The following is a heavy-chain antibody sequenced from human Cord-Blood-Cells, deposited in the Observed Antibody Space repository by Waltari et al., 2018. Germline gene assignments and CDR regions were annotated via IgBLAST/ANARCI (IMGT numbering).Heavy chain of an antibody. CDR3: ARRVQYYDFWSGYYFNWFDP. J-gene: IGHJ5*02. Sequence: QVQLVQSGAEVKQPGASVKVSCKASGYTFTSYDINWVRQATGQGLEWMGWMNPNSGNTGYAQKFQGRVTITRNTSISTAYMELSSLRSEDTAVYYCARRVQYYDFWSGYYFNWFDPWGQGTLVTVSS. V-gene: IGHV1-8*03. CDR2: MNPNSGNT. D-gene: IGHD3-3*01. CDR1: GYTFTSYD.